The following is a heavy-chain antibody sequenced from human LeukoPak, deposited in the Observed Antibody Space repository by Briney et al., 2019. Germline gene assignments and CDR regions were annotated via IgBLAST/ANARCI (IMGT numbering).Heavy chain of an antibody. CDR2: ISNSGSTI. V-gene: IGHV3-48*03. CDR3: GAARQYVVALDI. CDR1: GLTFTNYE. Sequence: GESLRLSCAASGLTFTNYEMYWVRQAPGKGLEWTSYISNSGSTIKYADSVRGRFTISRDNAKKSLYLQMNSLRAEDTGVYYCGAARQYVVALDIWGQGTLVTVSS. J-gene: IGHJ3*02. D-gene: IGHD3-16*01.